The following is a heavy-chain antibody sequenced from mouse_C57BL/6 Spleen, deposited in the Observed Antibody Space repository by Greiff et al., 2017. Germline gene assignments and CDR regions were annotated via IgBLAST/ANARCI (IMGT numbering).Heavy chain of an antibody. CDR3: ASGGPNREDYFDY. CDR1: GYTFTSYW. V-gene: IGHV1-59*01. J-gene: IGHJ2*01. Sequence: QVQLQQPGAELVRPGTSVKLSCKASGYTFTSYWMHWVKQRPGQGLEWIGVIDPSDSYTNYNQKFKGKATLTVDTSSSTAYMQLSSLTSEDSAVYYCASGGPNREDYFDYWGQGTTLTVSS. CDR2: IDPSDSYT. D-gene: IGHD4-1*01.